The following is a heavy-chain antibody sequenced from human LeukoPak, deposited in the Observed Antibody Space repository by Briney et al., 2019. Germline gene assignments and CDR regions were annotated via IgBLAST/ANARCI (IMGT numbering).Heavy chain of an antibody. CDR2: IYYSGST. CDR3: ARDNGHGYHEAFDI. CDR1: GGSISSYY. D-gene: IGHD5-24*01. J-gene: IGHJ3*02. Sequence: SETLSLTCTVSGGSISSYYWSWIRQPPGKGLEWIGYIYYSGSTNYNPSLKSRVTISVDTSKNQFSLKLSSVTAADTAVYYCARDNGHGYHEAFDIWGQGTMVTVSS. V-gene: IGHV4-59*01.